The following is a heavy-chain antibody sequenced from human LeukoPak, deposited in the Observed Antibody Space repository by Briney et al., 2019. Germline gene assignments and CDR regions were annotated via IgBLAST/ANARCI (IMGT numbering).Heavy chain of an antibody. CDR3: AKYDTTSRHYYYYYMDV. D-gene: IGHD2-2*01. V-gene: IGHV3-30*02. CDR1: GFTFSSYG. Sequence: GGSLRLSCAASGFTFSSYGMHWVRQAPGKGLEWVAFIRYDGSNKYYTDSVKGRFTISRDNSKNTLYLQMNSLRAEDTAVYYCAKYDTTSRHYYYYYMDVWGKGTTVTVSS. J-gene: IGHJ6*03. CDR2: IRYDGSNK.